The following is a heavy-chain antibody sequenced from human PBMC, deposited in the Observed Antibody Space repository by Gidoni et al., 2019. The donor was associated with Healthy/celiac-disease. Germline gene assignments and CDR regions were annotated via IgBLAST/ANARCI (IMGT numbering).Heavy chain of an antibody. Sequence: QVQLQESGPGLVKPSETLSLTCTVPGGSISSYYWSWIRQPPGKGLEWIGYIYYSGSTNYNPSLKSRVTISVDTSKNQFSLKLSSVTAADTAVYYCARGDDFWSGSNWFDPWGQGTLVTVSS. CDR1: GGSISSYY. V-gene: IGHV4-59*01. CDR2: IYYSGST. CDR3: ARGDDFWSGSNWFDP. J-gene: IGHJ5*02. D-gene: IGHD3-3*01.